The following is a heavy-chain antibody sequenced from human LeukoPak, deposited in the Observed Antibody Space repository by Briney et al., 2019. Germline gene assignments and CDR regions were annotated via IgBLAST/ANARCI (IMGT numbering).Heavy chain of an antibody. CDR3: ARGPPGYYGSGSYYWFDP. CDR1: GYTFTGYY. CDR2: INPNSGGT. Sequence: ASVTVSFTASGYTFTGYYMHWVRQAPGQGLEWMGWINPNSGGTNYAQKFQGRVTMTRDTSISTAYMELSRLRSDDTAVYYCARGPPGYYGSGSYYWFDPWGQGTLVTVSS. J-gene: IGHJ5*02. V-gene: IGHV1-2*02. D-gene: IGHD3-10*01.